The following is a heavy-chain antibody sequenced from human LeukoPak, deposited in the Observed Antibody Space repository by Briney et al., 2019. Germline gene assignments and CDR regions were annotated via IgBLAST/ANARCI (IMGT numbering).Heavy chain of an antibody. CDR2: MYYSGST. D-gene: IGHD2-15*01. CDR1: GGSISSSSYY. J-gene: IGHJ6*03. Sequence: PSETLSLTCTVSGGSISSSSYYWGWIRQPPGKGLEWIGSMYYSGSTYYNPSLKSRVTISVDTSKNQFSLKLSSVTAADTAVYYCAEVAATNYYYYYMDVWGKGTTVTVSS. CDR3: AEVAATNYYYYYMDV. V-gene: IGHV4-39*07.